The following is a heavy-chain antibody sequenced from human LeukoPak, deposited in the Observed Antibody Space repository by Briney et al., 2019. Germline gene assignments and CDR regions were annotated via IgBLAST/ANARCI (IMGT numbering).Heavy chain of an antibody. Sequence: PSETLSLTCAVSGGSISSSNWWSWVRPPPGKGLEWIGEIYHSGSTNYNPSLKSRVTISVDTSKTQFSLKVTSVTAADTAVYYCARAPQLYYFDYWGQGILVTVSS. V-gene: IGHV4-4*02. D-gene: IGHD2-15*01. J-gene: IGHJ4*02. CDR1: GGSISSSNW. CDR3: ARAPQLYYFDY. CDR2: IYHSGST.